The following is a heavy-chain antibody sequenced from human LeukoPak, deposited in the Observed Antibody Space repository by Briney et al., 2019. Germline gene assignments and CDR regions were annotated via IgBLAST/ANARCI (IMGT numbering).Heavy chain of an antibody. V-gene: IGHV4-4*02. CDR3: ASSYYDSSGPNWFDP. J-gene: IGHJ5*02. CDR1: GVSITTTNW. D-gene: IGHD3-22*01. Sequence: SGTLSLTCAVSGVSITTTNWWSWVRQPPGKGLEWIGEIFFTGSTKYNPSLKSRVTISLDTSKNQFSLKLSSVTAADTAVYHCASSYYDSSGPNWFDPWGQGTLVTVSS. CDR2: IFFTGST.